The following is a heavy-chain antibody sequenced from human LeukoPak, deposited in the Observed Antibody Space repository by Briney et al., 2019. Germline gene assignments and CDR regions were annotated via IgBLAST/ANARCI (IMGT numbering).Heavy chain of an antibody. CDR3: ARRLIYGGKSPFDY. Sequence: PSETLSLTCTVSGGSISSSSYYWGWIRQPPGKGLEWIGSIYYSGSTYYNPSLKSRVTISVDTSKNQFSLKLSSVTAADTAVYYCARRLIYGGKSPFDYWGQGTLVTVSS. CDR2: IYYSGST. CDR1: GGSISSSSYY. D-gene: IGHD4-23*01. V-gene: IGHV4-39*01. J-gene: IGHJ4*02.